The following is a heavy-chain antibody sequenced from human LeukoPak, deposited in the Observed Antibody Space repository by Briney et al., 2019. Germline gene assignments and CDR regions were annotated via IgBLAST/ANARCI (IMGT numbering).Heavy chain of an antibody. CDR2: IYYSGST. V-gene: IGHV4-4*02. D-gene: IGHD3-10*01. Sequence: SGTLSLTCGVSGGSITTTNWWSWVRQPPGKGLEWIGYIYYSGSTNYNPSLKSRVTISVDTSKNQFSLKLSSVTAADTAVYYCAREVYYGSGSYFGYWGQGTLVTVSS. CDR3: AREVYYGSGSYFGY. CDR1: GGSITTTNW. J-gene: IGHJ4*02.